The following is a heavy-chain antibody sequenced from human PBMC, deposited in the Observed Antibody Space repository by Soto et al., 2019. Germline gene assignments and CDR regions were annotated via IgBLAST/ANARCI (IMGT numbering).Heavy chain of an antibody. Sequence: SETLSLTCTVSGGSISSSSYYWGWIRQPPGKGLEWLGSIYYGGSAYYNPSLKSQVTISVDTSRTQFSLKLSSVTAADTAVYYCATYRIFGVVIDYWGQGTLVTSPQ. CDR2: IYYGGSA. J-gene: IGHJ4*02. CDR3: ATYRIFGVVIDY. CDR1: GGSISSSSYY. D-gene: IGHD3-3*02. V-gene: IGHV4-39*01.